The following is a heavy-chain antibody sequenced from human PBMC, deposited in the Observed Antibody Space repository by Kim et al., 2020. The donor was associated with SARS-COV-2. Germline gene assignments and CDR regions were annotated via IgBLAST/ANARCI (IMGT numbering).Heavy chain of an antibody. CDR1: GFTFSSTW. CDR3: ARDPGYSSFDY. Sequence: GGSLRLSCAASGFTFSSTWMTWVRLAPGKGLEFVSNINQDESVKNYVDSVKGRFTISRDNAKNSLYLQMSSLRAEDTAGYYCARDPGYSSFDYWGQG. D-gene: IGHD5-18*01. V-gene: IGHV3-7*01. J-gene: IGHJ4*02. CDR2: INQDESVK.